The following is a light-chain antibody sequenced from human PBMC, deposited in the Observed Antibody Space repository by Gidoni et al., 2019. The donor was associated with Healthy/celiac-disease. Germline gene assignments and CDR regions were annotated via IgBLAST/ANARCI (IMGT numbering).Light chain of an antibody. CDR3: QQYGSSVPVT. V-gene: IGKV3-20*01. CDR1: QSVSGSY. J-gene: IGKJ4*01. Sequence: EIVLTQSPGTLSLSPGERVTLSCRASQSVSGSYLAWYQQKPGQAPRLLIYRASSRATGIPDRFSGSGSGTDFTLTINRLEPEDFAVYYCQQYGSSVPVTFGGGTKVEIK. CDR2: RAS.